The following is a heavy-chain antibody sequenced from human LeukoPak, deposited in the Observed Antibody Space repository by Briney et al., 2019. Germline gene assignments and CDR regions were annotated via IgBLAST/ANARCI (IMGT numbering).Heavy chain of an antibody. Sequence: GGSLRLSCAASGFTFSSYSMNWVRQAPGKGLEWVSSISSSSSYIYYADSVKGRFTISGDNAKNSLYLQMNGLRAEDTAVYYCAELGITMIGGVWGKGTTVTISS. CDR3: AELGITMIGGV. CDR2: ISSSSSYI. CDR1: GFTFSSYS. J-gene: IGHJ6*04. D-gene: IGHD3-10*02. V-gene: IGHV3-21*01.